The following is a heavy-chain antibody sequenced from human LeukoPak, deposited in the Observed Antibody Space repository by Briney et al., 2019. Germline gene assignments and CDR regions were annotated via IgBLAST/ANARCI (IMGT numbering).Heavy chain of an antibody. CDR3: ARGDHSEKYYDSSGYYSSFDY. J-gene: IGHJ4*02. Sequence: GESLKISCKGSGYSFTSYWIGWVRRMPGKGLEWMGIIYPGDSDTRYSPSFQGQVTISADKSISTAYLQWSSLKASDTAMYYCARGDHSEKYYDSSGYYSSFDYWGQGTLVTVSS. V-gene: IGHV5-51*01. CDR1: GYSFTSYW. CDR2: IYPGDSDT. D-gene: IGHD3-22*01.